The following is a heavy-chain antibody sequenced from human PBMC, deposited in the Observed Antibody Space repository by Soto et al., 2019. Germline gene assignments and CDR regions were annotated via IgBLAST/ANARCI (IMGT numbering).Heavy chain of an antibody. J-gene: IGHJ4*02. CDR2: IIPIFGTR. CDR1: GGTFTSYA. CDR3: ARGIPSGTVEAMTCVFDS. V-gene: IGHV1-69*01. Sequence: QVQLVQSGGEVKKPGSSVKVSCKASGGTFTSYAISWVRLAPGQGFKWMGGIIPIFGTRNYAQKFQGRVTITAAESTGTAYMELSSLRYEDTAVYYCARGIPSGTVEAMTCVFDSWGQGTLVTVSS. D-gene: IGHD2-8*01.